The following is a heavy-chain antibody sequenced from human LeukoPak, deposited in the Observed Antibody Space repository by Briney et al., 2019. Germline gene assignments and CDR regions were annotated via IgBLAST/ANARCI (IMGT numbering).Heavy chain of an antibody. CDR2: INRDGSRI. J-gene: IGHJ4*02. CDR1: GFTVSSYW. V-gene: IGHV3-74*01. CDR3: AKDHYGYCSSTSCRGSSSWALFDY. Sequence: GGSLRLSCAASGFTVSSYWMHWVRQAPGKGLVWVSRINRDGSRIDHADSVRGRFTISRDNSKNTLYLQMNSLRAEDTAVYYCAKDHYGYCSSTSCRGSSSWALFDYWGQGTLVTVSS. D-gene: IGHD2-2*01.